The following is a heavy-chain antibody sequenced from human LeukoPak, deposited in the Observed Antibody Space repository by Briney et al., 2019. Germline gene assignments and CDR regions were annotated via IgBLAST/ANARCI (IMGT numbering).Heavy chain of an antibody. CDR2: INSDGSST. D-gene: IGHD2-21*01. Sequence: GGSLRLSCAASGFTFSSYWMHWVRQAPGKGLEWVSRINSDGSSTSYADSVQGRFTISRDNAKNTLYLQMNSLRAEDTAVYYCARDRRVIGPIEYWGRGTLVTVSS. J-gene: IGHJ4*02. CDR3: ARDRRVIGPIEY. V-gene: IGHV3-74*01. CDR1: GFTFSSYW.